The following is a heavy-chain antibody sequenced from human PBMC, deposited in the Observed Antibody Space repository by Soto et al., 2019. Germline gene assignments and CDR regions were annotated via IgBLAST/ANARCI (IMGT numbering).Heavy chain of an antibody. CDR2: IYYSGST. D-gene: IGHD6-6*01. CDR3: ARDLRSRYSSSRDPIDAFDI. V-gene: IGHV4-31*03. CDR1: GGSISSGGYY. Sequence: SETLSLTCTVSGGSISSGGYYWSWIRQHPGKGLEWIGYIYYSGSTYYNPSLKSRVTISVDTSKNQFSLKLSSVTAADTAVYYCARDLRSRYSSSRDPIDAFDIWGQGTMVTVSS. J-gene: IGHJ3*02.